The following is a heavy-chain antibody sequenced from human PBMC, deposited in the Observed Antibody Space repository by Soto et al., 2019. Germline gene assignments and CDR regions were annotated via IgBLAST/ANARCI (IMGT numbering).Heavy chain of an antibody. CDR3: AREYYDFWSGYYTGPIHNHPNWFDP. CDR2: IYYSGST. Sequence: SETLSLTCTVSGGSISSSSYYWGWIRQPPGKGLEWIGSIYYSGSTYYNPSLKSRVTKSVDTSKNQFSLKLSSVTAADTAVYYCAREYYDFWSGYYTGPIHNHPNWFDPWGQGTLVTVSS. D-gene: IGHD3-3*01. J-gene: IGHJ5*02. V-gene: IGHV4-39*02. CDR1: GGSISSSSYY.